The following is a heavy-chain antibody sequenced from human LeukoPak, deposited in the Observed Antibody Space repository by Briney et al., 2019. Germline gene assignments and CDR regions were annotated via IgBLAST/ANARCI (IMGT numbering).Heavy chain of an antibody. CDR3: ATRTYRAHFDH. Sequence: TSETLSLTCTVSGGSITSGDYYWNWVRQPPGKGLEWIGNLNFRGGLFYHPSLKSRVTMSADPSQNQFSLRLMSVTAADTAVYYCATRTYRAHFDHWGQGTLVTVSS. CDR2: LNFRGGL. CDR1: GGSITSGDYY. V-gene: IGHV4-39*01. J-gene: IGHJ4*02. D-gene: IGHD4/OR15-4a*01.